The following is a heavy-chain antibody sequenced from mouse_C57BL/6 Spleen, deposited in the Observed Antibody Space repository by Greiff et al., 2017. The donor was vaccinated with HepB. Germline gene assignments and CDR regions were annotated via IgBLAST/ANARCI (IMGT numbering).Heavy chain of an antibody. D-gene: IGHD2-10*02. J-gene: IGHJ1*03. CDR2: IRLKSDNYAT. Sequence: EVKLMESGGGLVQPGGSMKLSCVASGFTFSNYWMNWVRQSPEKGLEWVAQIRLKSDNYATHYAESVKGRFTISRDDSKSSVYLQMNNLRGEDTGIYYCTGPVRDTPSYGNYGDWYFDVWGTGTTVTVSS. V-gene: IGHV6-3*01. CDR3: TGPVRDTPSYGNYGDWYFDV. CDR1: GFTFSNYW.